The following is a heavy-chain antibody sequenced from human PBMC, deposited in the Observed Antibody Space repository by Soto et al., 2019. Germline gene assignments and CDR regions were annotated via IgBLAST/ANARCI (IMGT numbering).Heavy chain of an antibody. D-gene: IGHD3-22*01. J-gene: IGHJ4*02. CDR1: GFTFSSYS. Sequence: EVQLVESGGGLVKPGGSLSLSCAASGFTFSSYSMNWVRQAPGKGLEWVSSISSSSSYIYYADSVKGRFTISRDNAKNSLYLQMNSLRAEDTAVYYCATLRYYDSSGYYLGVGGYWGQGTLVTVSS. V-gene: IGHV3-21*01. CDR2: ISSSSSYI. CDR3: ATLRYYDSSGYYLGVGGY.